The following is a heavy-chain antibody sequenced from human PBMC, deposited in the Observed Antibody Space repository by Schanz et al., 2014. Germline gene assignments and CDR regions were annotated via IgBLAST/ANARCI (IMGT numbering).Heavy chain of an antibody. CDR2: INPNSGGT. V-gene: IGHV1-2*02. CDR1: GYTFTGYY. J-gene: IGHJ4*02. D-gene: IGHD5-12*01. CDR3: ARVTTGYDS. Sequence: QVQLVQSGAEVKKPGASVRVSCKASGYTFTGYYMNWVRQAPGQGLEWMGWINPNSGGTDYAQKFQGRVTMTRDTSSSTVYMQLSSLTSDDTAIYYCARVTTGYDSWGQGTLVTVSS.